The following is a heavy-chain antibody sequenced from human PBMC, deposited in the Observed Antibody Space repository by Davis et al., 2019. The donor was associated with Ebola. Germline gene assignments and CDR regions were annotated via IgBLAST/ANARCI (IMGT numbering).Heavy chain of an antibody. D-gene: IGHD2-21*02. CDR2: VSRKGGT. CDR1: GFTFTKYG. V-gene: IGHV3-23*01. Sequence: PGGSLRLSCAASGFTFTKYGMSWVRQALGKGLEWVAAVSRKGGTYYADSVKGRFTVSRDTSKDTLFLQMDSLRAEDTAVYYCAKEMEVTKPYDHWGQGTLVTVSS. CDR3: AKEMEVTKPYDH. J-gene: IGHJ4*02.